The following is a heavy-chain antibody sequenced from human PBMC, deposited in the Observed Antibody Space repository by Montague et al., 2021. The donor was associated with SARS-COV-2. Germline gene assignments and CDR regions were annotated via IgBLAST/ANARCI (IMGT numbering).Heavy chain of an antibody. CDR1: GGSMSDHY. V-gene: IGHV4-59*11. CDR3: ARAVSVLRAVNWSDP. J-gene: IGHJ5*02. CDR2: IYYSGGI. Sequence: SETLSLTCTVAGGSMSDHYWAWIRQPPGKGLEWLAYIYYSGGINSNASLKSRVSMSVDTSKNQFSLKLTSVTAADTAVYYCARAVSVLRAVNWSDPWGQGTLVTVAS.